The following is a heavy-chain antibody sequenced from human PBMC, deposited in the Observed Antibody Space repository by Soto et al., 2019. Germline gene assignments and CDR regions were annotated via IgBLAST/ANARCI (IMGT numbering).Heavy chain of an antibody. Sequence: QVQLVQSGAEVKKPGSSVKVSCKASGDTFNNYAFSWVRQAPGQGLEWMGGIIPIFGSPDYTQKFQGAVTITAEESTSTAYMELSSLKSEDTAVYYCASDARCSGGSCYSPFDYWGQGTLVTVSS. J-gene: IGHJ4*02. CDR2: IIPIFGSP. D-gene: IGHD2-15*01. CDR3: ASDARCSGGSCYSPFDY. CDR1: GDTFNNYA. V-gene: IGHV1-69*01.